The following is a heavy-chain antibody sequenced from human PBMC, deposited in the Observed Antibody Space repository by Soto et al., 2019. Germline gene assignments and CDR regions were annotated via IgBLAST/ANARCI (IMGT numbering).Heavy chain of an antibody. CDR1: GGSFSDYY. CDR3: AWDERRNSYVLGMDV. J-gene: IGHJ6*02. Sequence: ETLSLTCAVYGGSFSDYYWSWIRQPPGKGLEWIGEINHSGSTNYNASLKGRITISVDTSKNQFSLKLSSVTAADTAVYYCAWDERRNSYVLGMDVWGQGTTVTVSS. D-gene: IGHD5-18*01. CDR2: INHSGST. V-gene: IGHV4-34*01.